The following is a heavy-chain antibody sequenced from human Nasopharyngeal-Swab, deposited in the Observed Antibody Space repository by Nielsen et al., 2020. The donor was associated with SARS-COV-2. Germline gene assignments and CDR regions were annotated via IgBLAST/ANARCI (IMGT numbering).Heavy chain of an antibody. CDR2: FDPEDGET. J-gene: IGHJ4*02. V-gene: IGHV1-24*01. CDR3: ARVRGYSYGSFDY. D-gene: IGHD5-18*01. Sequence: ASVKVSCKVSGYTLTELSMHWVRQAPGKGLEWMGSFDPEDGETIYAQRFQGRVTMTRDTSTSTVYMELSSLRSEDTAVYYCARVRGYSYGSFDYWGQGTLVTVSS. CDR1: GYTLTELS.